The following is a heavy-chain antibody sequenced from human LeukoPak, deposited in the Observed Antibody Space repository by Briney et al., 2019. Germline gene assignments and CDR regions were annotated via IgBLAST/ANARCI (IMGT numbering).Heavy chain of an antibody. V-gene: IGHV1-18*01. D-gene: IGHD4-17*01. CDR1: GYTFTSYG. Sequence: ASVKVSCKASGYTFTSYGISWVRQAPGQGLEWMGWISAYNGNTNYAQKLQGRVTMTTDTSTSTAYMEMRSLRSDDTAVYYCARQISYGVLGNHRRKTHFDYWGQGTLVTVSS. CDR3: ARQISYGVLGNHRRKTHFDY. J-gene: IGHJ4*02. CDR2: ISAYNGNT.